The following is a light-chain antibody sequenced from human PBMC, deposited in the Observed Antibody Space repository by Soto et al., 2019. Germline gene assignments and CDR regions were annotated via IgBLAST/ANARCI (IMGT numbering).Light chain of an antibody. J-gene: IGKJ2*01. CDR3: QQTSSVPRT. Sequence: DIQMSQSPSSLSASVGDRVTITCRASQSISTFLNWYQQRPGEAPKLLIYVASNLHTGVPSRFSGSGSRTDFTLTISSLQPEDFATYFCQQTSSVPRTFGQGTKVDIK. V-gene: IGKV1-39*01. CDR2: VAS. CDR1: QSISTF.